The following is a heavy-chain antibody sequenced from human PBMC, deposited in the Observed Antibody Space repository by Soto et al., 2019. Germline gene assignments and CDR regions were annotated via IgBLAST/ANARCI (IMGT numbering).Heavy chain of an antibody. J-gene: IGHJ4*02. D-gene: IGHD6-19*01. CDR2: INAGNGNT. Sequence: ASVKVSCKASGYTFTSYAMHWVRQAPGQRLEWMGWINAGNGNTKYSQKFQGRVTMTRDTSISTAYMELSRLRSDDTAVCYCALGAVAGTRAFDYWGQGTLVTVSS. CDR1: GYTFTSYA. V-gene: IGHV1-3*01. CDR3: ALGAVAGTRAFDY.